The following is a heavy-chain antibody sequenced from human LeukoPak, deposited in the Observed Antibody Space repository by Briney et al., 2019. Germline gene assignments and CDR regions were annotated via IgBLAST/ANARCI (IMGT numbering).Heavy chain of an antibody. CDR3: ARDPVMITFGGFLAGHSAADH. V-gene: IGHV1-46*01. J-gene: IGHJ4*02. CDR2: INPGVGST. Sequence: ASVKVSCKASGYTFTTYYIHWVRQAPGQGLEWMGVINPGVGSTTYAQKFQGKVTMTRDTSTSTVYMELSSLRSEDAAVYYCARDPVMITFGGFLAGHSAADHWGQGTLVTVSS. CDR1: GYTFTTYY. D-gene: IGHD3-16*01.